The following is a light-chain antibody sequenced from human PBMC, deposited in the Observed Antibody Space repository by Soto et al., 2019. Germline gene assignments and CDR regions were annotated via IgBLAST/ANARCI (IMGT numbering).Light chain of an antibody. CDR3: SSYTSSSTGV. V-gene: IGLV2-14*03. J-gene: IGLJ3*02. CDR1: SSDVGAYNY. Sequence: QSALTQPASVSGSPGQSITISCTGTSSDVGAYNYVSWYQQHPGKAPKLMIYDVSSRPSGVSDRFSGSKSGNTASLTISGLQAEDEADYYCSSYTSSSTGVFGGGTKVT. CDR2: DVS.